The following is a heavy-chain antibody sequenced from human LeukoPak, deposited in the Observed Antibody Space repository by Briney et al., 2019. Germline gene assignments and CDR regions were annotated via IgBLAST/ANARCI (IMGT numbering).Heavy chain of an antibody. D-gene: IGHD3-10*01. CDR3: ARGGYYYGSGSYYEFVY. Sequence: PSETLSLTCTVSGGSISSYHWSWFRQPPGKGLEGIGYIYYSGSTNYNPSLKSRVTISVDTSKNQFSLKLSSVTAADTAVYYCARGGYYYGSGSYYEFVYWGQGTLVTVSS. V-gene: IGHV4-59*12. CDR2: IYYSGST. CDR1: GGSISSYH. J-gene: IGHJ4*02.